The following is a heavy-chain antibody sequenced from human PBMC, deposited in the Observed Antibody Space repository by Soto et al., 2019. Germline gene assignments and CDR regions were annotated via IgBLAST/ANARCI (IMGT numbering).Heavy chain of an antibody. CDR2: VSGGSGVT. Sequence: EMQLLESGGGLVQPGGSLRLSCVVSGFSFSTYGVTWVRQAPGKGLEWVCGVSGGSGVTHYTDSVKGRFTISGDDSKITVYMQMHSLRGEDTAVYYCTRWNGYGELWGQGTLVTVSS. V-gene: IGHV3-23*01. CDR3: TRWNGYGEL. D-gene: IGHD4-17*01. J-gene: IGHJ4*02. CDR1: GFSFSTYG.